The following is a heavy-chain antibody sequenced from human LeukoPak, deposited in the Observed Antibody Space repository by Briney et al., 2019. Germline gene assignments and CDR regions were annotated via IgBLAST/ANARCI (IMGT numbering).Heavy chain of an antibody. J-gene: IGHJ6*04. CDR1: GGSFSGYY. V-gene: IGHV4-34*01. Sequence: SETLSLTCAVYGGSFSGYYSSWIRQPPGKGLEWSGEINHSGSTNYNTSLKSRVTIPVDTSKNQFSLKLSSVTAADAAVYYCARGSGPMDVWGKGTTVTVSS. CDR3: ARGSGPMDV. CDR2: INHSGST.